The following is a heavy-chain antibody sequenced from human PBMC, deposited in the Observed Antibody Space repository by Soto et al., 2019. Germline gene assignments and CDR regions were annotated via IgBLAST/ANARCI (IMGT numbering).Heavy chain of an antibody. Sequence: GGSLRLSCAASGFTFSSYAMSWVRQAPGKGLEWVSAISGSGGSTYYADSVKGRFTISRDNSKNTLYLQMNSLRAEDTAVYYCAKTSYYDFWSGYQAWDQGTLVTVSS. CDR1: GFTFSSYA. J-gene: IGHJ4*02. CDR2: ISGSGGST. CDR3: AKTSYYDFWSGYQA. V-gene: IGHV3-23*01. D-gene: IGHD3-3*01.